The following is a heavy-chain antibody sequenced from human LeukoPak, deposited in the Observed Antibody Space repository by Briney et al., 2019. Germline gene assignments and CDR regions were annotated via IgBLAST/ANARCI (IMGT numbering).Heavy chain of an antibody. D-gene: IGHD1-20*01. CDR1: GFTFSRDW. V-gene: IGHV3-74*01. Sequence: GGSLRLSCAASGFTFSRDWMHWFLQAPGKGLVGVSRINNGGSTTSYADSVKGRFTISRDNAKNTLYLQMNSLRAEDTAIYYCARDLTGSDGYWGQGTLVTVSS. CDR2: INNGGSTT. J-gene: IGHJ4*02. CDR3: ARDLTGSDGY.